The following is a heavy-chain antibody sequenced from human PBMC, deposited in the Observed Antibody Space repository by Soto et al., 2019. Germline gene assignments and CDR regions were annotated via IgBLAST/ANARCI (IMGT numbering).Heavy chain of an antibody. CDR1: GFIFSNAW. CDR3: PLPPSYGMDV. Sequence: PGGSLRLSCAASGFIFSNAWMNWVRQAPGKGLEWVGRIKSKTDGGTTDYAAPVKGRFTISRDDSKNTLYLQMNSLKTEDTAVYYWPLPPSYGMDVWGQGTTVTVSS. J-gene: IGHJ6*02. V-gene: IGHV3-15*07. CDR2: IKSKTDGGTT.